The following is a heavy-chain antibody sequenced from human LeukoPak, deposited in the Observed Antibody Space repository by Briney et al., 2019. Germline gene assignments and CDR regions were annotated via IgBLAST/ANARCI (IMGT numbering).Heavy chain of an antibody. J-gene: IGHJ5*02. V-gene: IGHV1-2*02. D-gene: IGHD3-3*01. CDR3: ASPNAYDFWSGYHH. CDR2: INPTSGGA. CDR1: GYTFTGYY. Sequence: ASVKVSCKATGYTFTGYYLHWVRQAPGQGLEWMGCINPTSGGADYAQKFQDRVTMTRDTSISTAYLDLSSLRFDDTAVYYCASPNAYDFWSGYHHWGQGTLVTVSS.